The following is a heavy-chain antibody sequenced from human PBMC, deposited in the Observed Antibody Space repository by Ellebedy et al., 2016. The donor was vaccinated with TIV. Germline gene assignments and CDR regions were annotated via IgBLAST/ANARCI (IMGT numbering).Heavy chain of an antibody. CDR2: ISGGGDCT. CDR3: AKGTSSGFNYDRVGFEY. CDR1: GFTFSSFA. Sequence: GESLKISCAASGFTFSSFAMHWVRQAPGKGLEWLSVISGGGDCTYHAGSVKGRSTITRDNSKNTLYLQMDRLRAEDTAVYYCAKGTSSGFNYDRVGFEYWGQGALVTVSS. J-gene: IGHJ4*02. V-gene: IGHV3-23*01. D-gene: IGHD3-22*01.